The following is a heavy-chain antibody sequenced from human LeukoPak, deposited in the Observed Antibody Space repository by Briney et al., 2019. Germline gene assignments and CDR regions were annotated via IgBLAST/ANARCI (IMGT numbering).Heavy chain of an antibody. CDR1: GFTFSSYA. V-gene: IGHV3-30-3*01. D-gene: IGHD3-22*01. CDR2: ISYDGSNK. J-gene: IGHJ4*02. Sequence: GGSLRLSCAASGFTFSSYAMHWVRQAPGKGLEWVAVISYDGSNKYYADSVKGLFTISRDNSKNTLYLQMNSLRAEDTAVYYCARDGDSSGYYSSSGSFIDYWGQGTLVTVSS. CDR3: ARDGDSSGYYSSSGSFIDY.